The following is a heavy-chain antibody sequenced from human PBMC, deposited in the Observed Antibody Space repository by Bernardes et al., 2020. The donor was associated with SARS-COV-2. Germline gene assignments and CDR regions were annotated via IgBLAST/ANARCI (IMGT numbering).Heavy chain of an antibody. V-gene: IGHV1-2*02. CDR2: INPNTGGT. Sequence: ASVKVSCKASGYTFTDYFIHWVRQAPGQRFEWMGWINPNTGGTNYVQKFQGRVTMTRDTSITTAYMDLSRLGSDDTAYYYCARTRTTISTTGIPVDYWGQGTLVNVSS. CDR1: GYTFTDYF. J-gene: IGHJ4*02. D-gene: IGHD2-21*02. CDR3: ARTRTTISTTGIPVDY.